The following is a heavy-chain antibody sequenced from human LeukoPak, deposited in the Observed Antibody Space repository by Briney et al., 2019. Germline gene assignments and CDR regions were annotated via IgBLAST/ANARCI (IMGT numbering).Heavy chain of an antibody. J-gene: IGHJ4*02. CDR2: INSDGSGT. V-gene: IGHV3-74*01. CDR3: ARCIVGATDS. Sequence: PGGSLRLSCAASGFTFSIYWMNWVRQTPGKGLVWVSHINSDGSGTGYADSVKGRFTISRDNAKNTLYLQMNSLGAEDTAVYYCARCIVGATDSWGQGTLVTVSS. CDR1: GFTFSIYW. D-gene: IGHD1-26*01.